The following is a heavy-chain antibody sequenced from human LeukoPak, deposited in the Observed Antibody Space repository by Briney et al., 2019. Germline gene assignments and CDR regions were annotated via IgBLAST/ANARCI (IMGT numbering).Heavy chain of an antibody. Sequence: GGSLRLSCAASGFTFSSYAMSWVRQAPGKGLEWVSAISGSGGSTYYADSVKGRFTISRDNSKNTLNLQMNSLRAEDTAVYYCAKVRVEWELLEPFDYWGQGTLVTVSS. V-gene: IGHV3-23*01. J-gene: IGHJ4*02. CDR2: ISGSGGST. D-gene: IGHD1-26*01. CDR3: AKVRVEWELLEPFDY. CDR1: GFTFSSYA.